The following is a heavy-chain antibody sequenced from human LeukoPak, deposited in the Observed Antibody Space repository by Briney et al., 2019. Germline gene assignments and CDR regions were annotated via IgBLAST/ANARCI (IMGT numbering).Heavy chain of an antibody. V-gene: IGHV4-4*07. J-gene: IGHJ3*01. CDR3: AGGGSPHF. CDR2: LYTSGST. D-gene: IGHD1-26*01. CDR1: GDSINNDF. Sequence: SSETLSLTCTVSGDSINNDFLTWVRHPAGKALEWIGRLYTSGSTTYNPSLKSRVTMSLDTSMTQFSLKLKSVTAADTAVYYCAGGGSPHFWGQGTMVTVSS.